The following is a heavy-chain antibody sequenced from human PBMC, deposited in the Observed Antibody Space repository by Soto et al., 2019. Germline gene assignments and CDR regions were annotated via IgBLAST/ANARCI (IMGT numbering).Heavy chain of an antibody. CDR2: VIPLFDTA. V-gene: IGHV1-69*01. J-gene: IGHJ6*02. CDR1: GGIFTNNA. Sequence: QVQVVQSGAEVKKPGSSVKVSCKVSGGIFTNNAISWVRQAPGQGLEWLGGVIPLFDTAYYAQIFRGRLKISADGATTTAYMELSGLTSADTAAYFCATGGHNDGYNFYLGMDVWGQGTTVTVS. CDR3: ATGGHNDGYNFYLGMDV. D-gene: IGHD5-18*01.